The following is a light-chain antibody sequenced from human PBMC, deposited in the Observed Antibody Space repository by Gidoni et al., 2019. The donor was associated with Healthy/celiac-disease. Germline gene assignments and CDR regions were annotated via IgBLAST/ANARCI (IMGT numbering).Light chain of an antibody. V-gene: IGKV1-39*01. CDR2: AAS. CDR3: QQSKGTPWT. J-gene: IGKJ1*01. CDR1: QSLDRI. Sequence: DVQMTQSPSSLSATVGDRVTITCRASQSLDRILNWYQQIPGKAPKLLIYAASTLQSGVPSRFSGSGSGKQFTLTITSLHPEDSATYFCQQSKGTPWTFXQXTKVEIK.